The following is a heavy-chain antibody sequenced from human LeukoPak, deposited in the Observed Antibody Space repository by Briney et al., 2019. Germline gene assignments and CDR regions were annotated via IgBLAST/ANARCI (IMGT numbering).Heavy chain of an antibody. V-gene: IGHV3-21*01. CDR2: VNTVSSYI. CDR1: GFTFSDYS. J-gene: IGHJ4*02. CDR3: ARLRRNSDRSDFFYYYDH. D-gene: IGHD3-22*01. Sequence: GGSLRLSCAASGFTFSDYSMNWVRQAPGKGQEWVASVNTVSSYIYYADSMRGRFTISRDNAKNSLFLQMNSLRAEDTAVYYCARLRRNSDRSDFFYYYDHWGQGTLVTVSS.